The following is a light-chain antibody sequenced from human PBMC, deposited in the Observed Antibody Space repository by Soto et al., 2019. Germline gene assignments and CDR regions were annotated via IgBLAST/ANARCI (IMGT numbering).Light chain of an antibody. CDR3: QQYDSSPLT. CDR2: GAS. V-gene: IGKV3-20*01. J-gene: IGKJ4*01. CDR1: QSVSSSF. Sequence: DIVLTQSPGTLSLSPGERATLSCRASQSVSSSFLAWYQQKPGQAPRLLIYGASSRATGIPDRFSGSGSGTDFTLTISRLEPEDFAVYYCQQYDSSPLTFGGGTTVEIK.